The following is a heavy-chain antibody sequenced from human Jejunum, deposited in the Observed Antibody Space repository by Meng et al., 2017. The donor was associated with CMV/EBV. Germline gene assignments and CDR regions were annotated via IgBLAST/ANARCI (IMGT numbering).Heavy chain of an antibody. V-gene: IGHV3-15*01. J-gene: IGHJ4*02. CDR1: FAVSNAG. Sequence: FAVSNAGMTWVRQAPGKGLEWVGHIKSRTDGGTTDYAASVKGRFTISRDDSENTLYLQMSSLKTEDTAVYYCATPPGYYASAPLDYWGQGTLVTVSS. D-gene: IGHD3-10*01. CDR3: ATPPGYYASAPLDY. CDR2: IKSRTDGGTT.